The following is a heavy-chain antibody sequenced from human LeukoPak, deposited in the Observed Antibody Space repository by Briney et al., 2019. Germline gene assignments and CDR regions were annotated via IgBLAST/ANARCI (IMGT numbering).Heavy chain of an antibody. CDR3: ARRRDGYKHGLFDY. Sequence: PSETLSLTCAVYGGSFSGYYWSWIRQPPGKGLEWIGEINHSGGTNYNPSLKSRVTISVDTSKNQFSLKLSPVTAADTAVYYCARRRDGYKHGLFDYWGQGTLVTVSS. V-gene: IGHV4-34*01. CDR2: INHSGGT. D-gene: IGHD5-24*01. CDR1: GGSFSGYY. J-gene: IGHJ4*02.